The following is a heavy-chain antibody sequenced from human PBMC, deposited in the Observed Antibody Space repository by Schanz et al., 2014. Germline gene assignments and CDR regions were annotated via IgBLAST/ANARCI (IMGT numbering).Heavy chain of an antibody. V-gene: IGHV3-23*01. J-gene: IGHJ4*02. D-gene: IGHD3-22*01. Sequence: EVQLLESGGGLVQPGGSLRLSCAASGFTFSSYAMSWVRQAPGKGLEWVSAISGGGGTTYYADSVKGRFTISRDNSKSAQYLQMHSLRAENTTVYYCAKDRSADYDSSGYFDSWGQGTLVTVSS. CDR1: GFTFSSYA. CDR3: AKDRSADYDSSGYFDS. CDR2: ISGGGGTT.